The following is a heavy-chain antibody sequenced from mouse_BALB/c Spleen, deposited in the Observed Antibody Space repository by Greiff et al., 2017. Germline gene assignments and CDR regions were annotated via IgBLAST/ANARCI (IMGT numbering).Heavy chain of an antibody. CDR2: ISSGSSTI. V-gene: IGHV5-17*02. CDR3: ARNSPMYFDV. CDR1: GFTFSSFG. J-gene: IGHJ1*01. Sequence: EVQGVESGGGLVQPGGSRKLSCAASGFTFSSFGMHWVRQAPEKGLEWVAYISSGSSTIYYADTVKGRFTISRDNPKNTLFLQMTSLRSEDTAMYYCARNSPMYFDVWGAGTTVTVSS.